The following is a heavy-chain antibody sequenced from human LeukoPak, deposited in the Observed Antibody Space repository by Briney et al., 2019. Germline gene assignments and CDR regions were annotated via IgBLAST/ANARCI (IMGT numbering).Heavy chain of an antibody. CDR1: GFTFTTYW. V-gene: IGHV3-7*01. Sequence: GGSLRLSCEASGFTFTTYWLGWVRQPPGKGLEWVANIKQDGTEKYYVDSVKGRFTISRDNAKNSLYLQMDTLGVEDTAIYYCVRVALYYYDSESYYFFEHWGQGTPVTASS. CDR2: IKQDGTEK. CDR3: VRVALYYYDSESYYFFEH. D-gene: IGHD3-10*01. J-gene: IGHJ4*02.